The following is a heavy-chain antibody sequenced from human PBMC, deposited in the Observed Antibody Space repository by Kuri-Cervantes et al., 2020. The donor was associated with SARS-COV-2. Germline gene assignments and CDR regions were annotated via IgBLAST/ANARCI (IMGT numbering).Heavy chain of an antibody. J-gene: IGHJ3*02. CDR2: ISYDGSNK. Sequence: LSLTCAASGFTFSSYGMHWVRQAPGKGLEWVAVISYDGSNKYYADSVKGRFTISRDNSKNTLYLQMNSLRAEDTAVYYCAKDHKKWELRHDAFDIWGQGTMVTVSS. CDR3: AKDHKKWELRHDAFDI. D-gene: IGHD1-26*01. CDR1: GFTFSSYG. V-gene: IGHV3-30*18.